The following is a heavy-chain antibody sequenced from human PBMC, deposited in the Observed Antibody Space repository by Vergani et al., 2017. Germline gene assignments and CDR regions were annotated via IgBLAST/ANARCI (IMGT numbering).Heavy chain of an antibody. CDR3: ARGRITMMRGAFDI. J-gene: IGHJ3*02. V-gene: IGHV4-34*01. D-gene: IGHD3-10*01. CDR1: GFTFSSYW. Sequence: VQLVESGGGLVQPGGSLRLSCAASGFTFSSYWMSWVRQAPGKGLEWIGEINHSGSTNYNPSLKSRVTISVDTSKNQFSLKLSSVTAADTAVYYCARGRITMMRGAFDIWGQGTMVTVSS. CDR2: INHSGST.